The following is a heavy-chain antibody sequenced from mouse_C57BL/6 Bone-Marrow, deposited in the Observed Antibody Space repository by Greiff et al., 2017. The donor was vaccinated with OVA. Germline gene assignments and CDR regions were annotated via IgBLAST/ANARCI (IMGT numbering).Heavy chain of an antibody. J-gene: IGHJ3*01. V-gene: IGHV2-6-1*01. CDR1: GFSLTSYG. Sequence: VNVVESGPGLVAPSQSLSITCTVSGFSLTSYGVHRVRQPPGKGLEWLVVIWSDGSTTYNSALKSRLSISKDNSKSQVFVKMNSLQTDDTAMYYCARHENSNSFAYWGQGTLVTVSA. D-gene: IGHD2-5*01. CDR3: ARHENSNSFAY. CDR2: IWSDGST.